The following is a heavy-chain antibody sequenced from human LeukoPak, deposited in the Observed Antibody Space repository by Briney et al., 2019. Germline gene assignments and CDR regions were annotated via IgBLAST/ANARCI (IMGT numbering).Heavy chain of an antibody. V-gene: IGHV3-7*03. D-gene: IGHD4-17*01. J-gene: IGHJ4*02. CDR2: IKQDGSEK. CDR1: GFTFSSYW. Sequence: PGGSLRLSCAASGFTFSSYWMSWVRQAPGKGLEWVANIKQDGSEKYYVDSVKGRFTISRDNSKNTVYLQMNSLRAEDTAVYYCAKGTGRLDYWGQGTLVTVSS. CDR3: AKGTGRLDY.